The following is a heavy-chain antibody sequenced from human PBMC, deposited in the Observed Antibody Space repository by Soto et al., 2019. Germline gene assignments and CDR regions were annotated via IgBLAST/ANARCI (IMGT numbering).Heavy chain of an antibody. J-gene: IGHJ6*02. D-gene: IGHD3-22*01. CDR3: AKDAGYYYDSSGYYPYYYYGLDV. Sequence: GGSLRLSCAASGFIFSSHDMHWVRQASGKGLEWVSVVDTVGGTYYSGLLKGRFTISRENAKNTLYLQMNSLRAEDTAVYYCAKDAGYYYDSSGYYPYYYYGLDVWGQGTTVTVSS. CDR1: GFIFSSHD. V-gene: IGHV3-13*01. CDR2: VDTVGGT.